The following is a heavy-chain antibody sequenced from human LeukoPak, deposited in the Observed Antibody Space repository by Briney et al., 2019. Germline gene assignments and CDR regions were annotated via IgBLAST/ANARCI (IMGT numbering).Heavy chain of an antibody. D-gene: IGHD3-22*01. CDR2: ISYDGSNK. Sequence: GGSLRLSCAASGFTLSSYGMHWVRQAPGKGLEWVAVISYDGSNKYYADSVKGRFTIPRDNSKNTLYLQMNSLRAEDTAVYYCAKDRGDYYDSSGYYSGGFDIWGQGTMVTVSS. CDR3: AKDRGDYYDSSGYYSGGFDI. CDR1: GFTLSSYG. J-gene: IGHJ3*02. V-gene: IGHV3-30*18.